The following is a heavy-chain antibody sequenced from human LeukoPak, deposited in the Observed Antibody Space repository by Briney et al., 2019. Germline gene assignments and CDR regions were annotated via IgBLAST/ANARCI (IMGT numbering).Heavy chain of an antibody. D-gene: IGHD1-26*01. CDR3: AKDYLGFYYYYMDV. J-gene: IGHJ6*03. V-gene: IGHV3-23*01. CDR2: ISGSGGST. CDR1: GFTFSNYA. Sequence: PRGSLRLSCAASGFTFSNYAMSWVRQAPGKGLEWVSAISGSGGSTYYADSVKGRFTISRDNSKNTLYVQMNSLRAEDTAVYYCAKDYLGFYYYYMDVWGKGTTVTVSS.